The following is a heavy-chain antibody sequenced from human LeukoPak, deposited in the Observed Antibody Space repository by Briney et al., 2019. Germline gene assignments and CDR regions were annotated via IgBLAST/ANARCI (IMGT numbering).Heavy chain of an antibody. D-gene: IGHD2-15*01. CDR2: IYYSGST. V-gene: IGHV4-39*01. Sequence: SQTLSLTCTVSGGSISSSSYYWGWIRQPPGKGLEWIGSIYYSGSTYYNPSLKSRVTISVDTSKNQFSLKLSSVTAADTAVYYCARLAMVVAFFDYWGQGTLVTVSS. CDR3: ARLAMVVAFFDY. CDR1: GGSISSSSYY. J-gene: IGHJ4*02.